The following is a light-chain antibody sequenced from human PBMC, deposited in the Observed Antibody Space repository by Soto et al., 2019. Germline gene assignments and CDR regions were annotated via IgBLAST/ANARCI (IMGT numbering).Light chain of an antibody. CDR1: QGISTY. V-gene: IGKV1-39*01. CDR3: QQSYSTPLT. J-gene: IGKJ3*01. CDR2: AAS. Sequence: IQMTQSPSSLSASVGDRVTITCRASQGISTYLNWYQQKPGKAPKLLIYAASSLQSGVPSRFSGSGSGTDFTLTISSLQPEDFATYYCQQSYSTPLTFGPGTKVDI.